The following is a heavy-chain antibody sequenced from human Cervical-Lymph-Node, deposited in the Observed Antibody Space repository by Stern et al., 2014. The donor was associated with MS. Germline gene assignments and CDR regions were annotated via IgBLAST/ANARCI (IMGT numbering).Heavy chain of an antibody. CDR2: TSKKADSYTT. J-gene: IGHJ4*02. CDR3: ARLPLN. Sequence: EVHLVESGGGLVQPGGSLRLSCTASGFTFSDHYMDWVRQAPGKGLEWVGRTSKKADSYTTEYATSVKGRFTISTDESKNSVYLQMNNLKIDDTAVYYCARLPLNWGQGTLVTVSS. CDR1: GFTFSDHY. V-gene: IGHV3-72*01.